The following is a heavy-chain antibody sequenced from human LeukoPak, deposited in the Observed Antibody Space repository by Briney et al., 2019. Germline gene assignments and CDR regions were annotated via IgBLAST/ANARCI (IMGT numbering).Heavy chain of an antibody. CDR1: GFTFSSYG. Sequence: GGSLRLSCAASGFTFSSYGMHWVRQAPGKGLEWVAFIRYDGSNKYYADSVKGRFTISRDNSKNTLYLQMNSLRAEDTAVYYCANPEIAPNNYYMDVWGKGTTVTVSS. D-gene: IGHD1/OR15-1a*01. J-gene: IGHJ6*03. CDR2: IRYDGSNK. V-gene: IGHV3-30*02. CDR3: ANPEIAPNNYYMDV.